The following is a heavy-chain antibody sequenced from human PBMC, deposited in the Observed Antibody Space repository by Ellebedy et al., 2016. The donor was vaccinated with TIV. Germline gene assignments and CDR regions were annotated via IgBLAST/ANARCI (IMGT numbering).Heavy chain of an antibody. CDR2: ISNTGSRT. CDR1: GFTSSSYA. V-gene: IGHV3-23*01. J-gene: IGHJ4*02. D-gene: IGHD5-18*01. Sequence: GESLKISCAASGFTSSSYAMSWVRQAPGKGLEWVSTISNTGSRTYYADSVEGRFIISRDNSKSTVDLQMSSLRAEDTAVYYCAKDRTPGDGYWVFDFWGQGTLVTVST. CDR3: AKDRTPGDGYWVFDF.